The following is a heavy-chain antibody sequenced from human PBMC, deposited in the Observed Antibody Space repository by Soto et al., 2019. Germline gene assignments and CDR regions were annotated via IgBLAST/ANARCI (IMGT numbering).Heavy chain of an antibody. CDR1: GGSVSSGSYY. Sequence: SETLSLTCTVSGGSVSSGSYYWSWIRQPPGKGLEWIGYIYYSGSTNYNPSLKSRVTISVDTSKNQFSLKLSSVTAADTAVYYCARVRGAYCSSTSCPKRYSSSWPDYFDYWGQGTLVTVSS. V-gene: IGHV4-61*01. J-gene: IGHJ4*02. D-gene: IGHD2-2*01. CDR2: IYYSGST. CDR3: ARVRGAYCSSTSCPKRYSSSWPDYFDY.